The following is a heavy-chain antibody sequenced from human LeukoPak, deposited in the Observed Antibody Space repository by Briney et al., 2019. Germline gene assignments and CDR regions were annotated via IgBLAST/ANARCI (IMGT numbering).Heavy chain of an antibody. CDR2: IIPIFGTA. J-gene: IGHJ4*02. Sequence: SVTVSCKASGGTFISYAISWVRQAPGQGLEWMGGIIPIFGTANYAQKFQGRVTITTDESTSTAYMELSSLRSEDTAVYYCSFDCSSTSCYQDYWGQGTLVTVSS. CDR3: SFDCSSTSCYQDY. CDR1: GGTFISYA. V-gene: IGHV1-69*05. D-gene: IGHD2-2*01.